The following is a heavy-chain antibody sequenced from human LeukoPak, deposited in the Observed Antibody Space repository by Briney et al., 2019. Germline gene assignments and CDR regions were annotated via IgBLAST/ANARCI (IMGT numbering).Heavy chain of an antibody. J-gene: IGHJ4*02. Sequence: PGGSLRLSCAASGFTFDDYAMHWVWQAPGKGLEWVSGISWNSGSIGYADSVKGRFTISRDNAKNSLYLQMNSLRAEDMALYYCAKDSGYSYGTEGYFDYWGQGTLVTVSS. CDR2: ISWNSGSI. CDR3: AKDSGYSYGTEGYFDY. V-gene: IGHV3-9*03. CDR1: GFTFDDYA. D-gene: IGHD5-18*01.